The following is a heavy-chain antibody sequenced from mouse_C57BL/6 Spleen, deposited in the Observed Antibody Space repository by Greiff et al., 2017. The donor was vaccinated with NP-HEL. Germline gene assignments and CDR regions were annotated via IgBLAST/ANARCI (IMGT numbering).Heavy chain of an antibody. CDR2: IHPNSGST. V-gene: IGHV1-64*01. CDR1: GYTFTSYW. CDR3: ARRDALYAMDY. Sequence: VQLQQPGAELVKPGASVKLSCKASGYTFTSYWMHWVKQRPGQGLEWIGMIHPNSGSTNYNEKFKSKATLTVDKSSSTAYMQLSSLTSEDSAVYYCARRDALYAMDYWGQGTSVTVSS. J-gene: IGHJ4*01.